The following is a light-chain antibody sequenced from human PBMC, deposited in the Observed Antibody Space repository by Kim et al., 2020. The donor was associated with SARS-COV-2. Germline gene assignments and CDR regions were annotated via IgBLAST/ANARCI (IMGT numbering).Light chain of an antibody. V-gene: IGKV3-20*01. CDR3: QHFGSLRV. CDR1: QSASSTY. Sequence: EVVLTQSPGTLSLSPGERATLSCRASQSASSTYLAWYQQKPGQAPRVLVYGATSRATGIPARFGGSGSGKDFTLTISRREPEDFAVYYCQHFGSLRVFGQGSKGESK. J-gene: IGKJ1*01. CDR2: GAT.